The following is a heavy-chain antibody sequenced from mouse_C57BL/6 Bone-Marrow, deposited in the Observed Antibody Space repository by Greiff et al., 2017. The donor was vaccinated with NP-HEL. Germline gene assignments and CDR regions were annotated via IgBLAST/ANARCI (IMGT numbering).Heavy chain of an antibody. Sequence: DVKLVESGGDLVKPGGSLKLSCAASGFTFSSYGMSWVRQTPDKRLEWVATISSGGSYTYYPDSVKGRFTISRDNAKNTLYLQMSSLKSEDTAMYYCARPLMISYGGQGTLVTVSA. D-gene: IGHD2-4*01. J-gene: IGHJ3*01. CDR1: GFTFSSYG. CDR3: ARPLMISY. CDR2: ISSGGSYT. V-gene: IGHV5-6*02.